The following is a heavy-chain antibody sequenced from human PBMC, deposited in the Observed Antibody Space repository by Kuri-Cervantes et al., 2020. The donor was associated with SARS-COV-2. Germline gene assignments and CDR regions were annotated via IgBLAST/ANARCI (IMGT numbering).Heavy chain of an antibody. D-gene: IGHD2-2*01. J-gene: IGHJ5*02. CDR3: ARVIPAAILLTGSGSNWFDP. CDR2: IKQDGSEK. CDR1: GFTFSSYG. V-gene: IGHV3-7*01. Sequence: ETLSLTCAASGFTFSSYGMHWVRQAPGKGLEWVANIKQDGSEKYYVDSVKGRFTISRDNAKNSLYLQMNSLRAEDTAVYYCARVIPAAILLTGSGSNWFDPWGQGTLVTVSS.